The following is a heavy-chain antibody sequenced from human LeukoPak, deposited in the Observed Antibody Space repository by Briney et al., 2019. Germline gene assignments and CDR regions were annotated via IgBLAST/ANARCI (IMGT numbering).Heavy chain of an antibody. J-gene: IGHJ4*02. CDR2: IKQDGSEK. D-gene: IGHD3-10*01. CDR1: GFTFSSYW. CDR3: ARDSASYYHDY. V-gene: IGHV3-7*01. Sequence: GGSLRLSCAASGFTFSSYWMSWVRQAPGKGLEWVANIKQDGSEKYYVDSVKGRFTISRDNAKNTLYLQMNSLRADDTAVYYCARDSASYYHDYWGQGTLVTVSS.